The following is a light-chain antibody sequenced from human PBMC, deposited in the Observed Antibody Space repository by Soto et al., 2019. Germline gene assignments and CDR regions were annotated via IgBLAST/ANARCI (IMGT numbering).Light chain of an antibody. CDR2: DAL. CDR1: QSVGRY. V-gene: IGKV3-11*01. CDR3: QERSNWTSIT. Sequence: EIVVTQSPAALSLSPGERATLSCRASQSVGRYLAWYQCKPGQAPRLLIYDALYRATGIPDRFSGSGSETEFSLTISSLEPEDFATYYCQERSNWTSITFGQGTRLEIK. J-gene: IGKJ5*01.